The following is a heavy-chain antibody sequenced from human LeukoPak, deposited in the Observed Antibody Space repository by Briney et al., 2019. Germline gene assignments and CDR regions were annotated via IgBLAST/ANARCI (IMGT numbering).Heavy chain of an antibody. D-gene: IGHD2-15*01. V-gene: IGHV4-38-2*02. Sequence: SETLSLTCTVSGYSITNGYYWAWIRQPPGMGLEWIGSLYHSGRTYHNASLKSRVTVSVDTSQNHFSLNLSSVTAADTAVYYCAREVISPAATGYFDLWGRGTPVTVSS. CDR2: LYHSGRT. J-gene: IGHJ2*01. CDR3: AREVISPAATGYFDL. CDR1: GYSITNGYY.